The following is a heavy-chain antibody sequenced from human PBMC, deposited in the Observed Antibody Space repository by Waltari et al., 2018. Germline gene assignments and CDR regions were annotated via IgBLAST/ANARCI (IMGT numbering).Heavy chain of an antibody. D-gene: IGHD3-10*01. Sequence: EVQLLQSGAEVKKPGTPVKISCKVSGDTFTDNYIHWIQQAPGKGLQWMGLLEPEDGQEVYAEKFQGRVTMTADTSIHTAYMELTSLTSEDTAFYYCAAALGGGISASRPFHFWGQGTMITVSS. CDR1: GDTFTDNY. J-gene: IGHJ3*01. V-gene: IGHV1-69-2*01. CDR3: AAALGGGISASRPFHF. CDR2: LEPEDGQE.